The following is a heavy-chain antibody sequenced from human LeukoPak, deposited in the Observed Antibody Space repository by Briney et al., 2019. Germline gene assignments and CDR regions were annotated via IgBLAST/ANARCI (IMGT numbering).Heavy chain of an antibody. J-gene: IGHJ3*02. CDR2: ISSSSSYI. CDR1: GFTFSSYS. CDR3: ARPVFRLRLDAFDI. V-gene: IGHV3-21*01. Sequence: GGSLRLSCAASGFTFSSYSMNWVRQAPGKGLEWVSSISSSSSYIYYADSVKGRFTISRDKAKNSLYLQMNSLRAEDTAVYYCARPVFRLRLDAFDIWGQGTMVTVSS. D-gene: IGHD4-17*01.